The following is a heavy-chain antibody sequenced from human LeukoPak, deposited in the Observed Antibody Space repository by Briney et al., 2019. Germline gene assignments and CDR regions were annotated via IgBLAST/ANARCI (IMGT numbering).Heavy chain of an antibody. J-gene: IGHJ4*02. CDR2: TYYSGST. CDR3: ARTSFWSGYPFDF. CDR1: RVSVSSSHYY. Sequence: SETLSLTCSVSRVSVSSSHYYWSWIRQPPGKGLEWIGYTYYSGSTSHNPSLKSRVTISLDTSKNQFSLKLSSVTAADTAVYYCARTSFWSGYPFDFWGQGTLVTVSS. V-gene: IGHV4-61*01. D-gene: IGHD3-3*01.